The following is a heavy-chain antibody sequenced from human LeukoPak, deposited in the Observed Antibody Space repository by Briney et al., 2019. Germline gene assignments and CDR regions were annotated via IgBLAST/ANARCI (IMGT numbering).Heavy chain of an antibody. CDR1: GGSFSGYY. V-gene: IGHV4-34*01. D-gene: IGHD3-10*01. CDR3: ARDGKRALMISPRGARPYYFDY. Sequence: SETLSLTCAVYGGSFSGYYWSWIRQPPGKGLEWIGEINHSGSTNYNPSLKSRVTISVDTSKNQFSLKLSSVTAADTAVYYCARDGKRALMISPRGARPYYFDYWGQGTLVSVSS. J-gene: IGHJ4*02. CDR2: INHSGST.